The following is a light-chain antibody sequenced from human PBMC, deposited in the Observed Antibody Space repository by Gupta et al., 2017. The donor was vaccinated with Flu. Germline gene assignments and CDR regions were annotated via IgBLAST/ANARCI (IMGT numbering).Light chain of an antibody. CDR2: KSA. Sequence: DIVMTQSPLSSPVSVGQPAYISCRSSLSLVHSDGNNYLGWLQQKPGQPHRLIIYKSANLFCGVTARFSGRGVGKDFTLKISRAEDEDVGAYYGSQDKQFQIFGQGTKMEIK. CDR1: LSLVHSDGNNY. J-gene: IGKJ2*01. CDR3: SQDKQFQI. V-gene: IGKV2-24*01.